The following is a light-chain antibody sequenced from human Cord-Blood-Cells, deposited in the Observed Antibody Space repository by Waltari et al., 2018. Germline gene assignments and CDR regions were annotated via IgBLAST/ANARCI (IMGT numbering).Light chain of an antibody. CDR3: QQYGSAPRT. J-gene: IGKJ1*01. V-gene: IGKV3-20*01. Sequence: DIELTQSQGTLSWSPGERATLSCSASQSVRSSYLAWYQQKPGQAPMPHIYGASSRATGIPDRFSGSGSGTDFTHTISRLEPEDFAVFYCQQYGSAPRTFGQGTKVDI. CDR2: GAS. CDR1: QSVRSSY.